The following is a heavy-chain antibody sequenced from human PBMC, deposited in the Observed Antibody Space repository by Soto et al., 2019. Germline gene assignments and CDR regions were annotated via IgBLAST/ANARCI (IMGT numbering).Heavy chain of an antibody. CDR2: SYPGDSDT. CDR1: GYSFTSYW. CDR3: ARSPGDYDIWTDYDYYYGMDV. Sequence: PGEYLKISCKGSGYSFTSYWIGWLRQIPGKGLEWMGISYPGDSDTRYSPSFQGQVTISADKAISTAYLQWSSLKASDTAMYYCARSPGDYDIWTDYDYYYGMDVWGQGTTVTLSS. J-gene: IGHJ6*02. D-gene: IGHD3-9*01. V-gene: IGHV5-51*01.